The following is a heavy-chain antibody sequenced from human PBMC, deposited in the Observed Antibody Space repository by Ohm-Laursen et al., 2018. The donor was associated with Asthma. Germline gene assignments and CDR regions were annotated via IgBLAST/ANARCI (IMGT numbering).Heavy chain of an antibody. Sequence: SLRLSCTASGFTFSSYAMHWVRQAPGKGLEYVSAISSNGGSTYYADSVRGRFTTSRDNARNSVYLQMNSLRAEDTALYYCARIGPEWELPGREYSLHHWGEGTLVTVSS. J-gene: IGHJ1*01. CDR3: ARIGPEWELPGREYSLHH. V-gene: IGHV3-64*04. CDR2: ISSNGGST. CDR1: GFTFSSYA. D-gene: IGHD1-26*01.